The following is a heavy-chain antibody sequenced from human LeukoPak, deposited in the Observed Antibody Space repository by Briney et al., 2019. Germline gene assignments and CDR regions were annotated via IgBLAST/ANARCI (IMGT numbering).Heavy chain of an antibody. D-gene: IGHD2-2*01. Sequence: ASVKASCKTSGYTFSNYGVSWVRQAPGQGLEWMGWISAYNNNTNYAQKFQGRLTMTTDTSTSTAYMELRSLRSDDTAVYYCARGARISSSWYSSVWGQGTLITVS. CDR2: ISAYNNNT. CDR3: ARGARISSSWYSSV. V-gene: IGHV1-18*01. CDR1: GYTFSNYG. J-gene: IGHJ4*02.